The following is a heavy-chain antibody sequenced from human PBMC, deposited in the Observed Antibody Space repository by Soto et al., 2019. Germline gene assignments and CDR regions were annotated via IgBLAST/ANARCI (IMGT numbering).Heavy chain of an antibody. Sequence: LRLSCAASGFIFSSYAMSWVRQAPGKGLEWVSAISGSGGSTYYADSVKGRFTISRDNSKNTLYLQMNSLRAEDTAVYYCAKDRDRYSDWLTHFDYWGQGPLVTVS. CDR1: GFIFSSYA. J-gene: IGHJ4*02. CDR3: AKDRDRYSDWLTHFDY. V-gene: IGHV3-23*01. CDR2: ISGSGGST. D-gene: IGHD3-9*01.